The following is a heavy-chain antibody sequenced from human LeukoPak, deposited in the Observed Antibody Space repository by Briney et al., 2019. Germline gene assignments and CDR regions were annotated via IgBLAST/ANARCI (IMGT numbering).Heavy chain of an antibody. V-gene: IGHV1-69*04. CDR1: GGTFSSYA. J-gene: IGHJ4*02. Sequence: GASVKVSCKASGGTFSSYAISWVRQAPGQGLEWMGRIIPILGIANYAQKFQGRVTITADKSTSTAYMELSSLRSEDTAVYYCARDWPKDYYGSGSYYNTFDYWGQGTLVTVSS. D-gene: IGHD3-10*01. CDR2: IIPILGIA. CDR3: ARDWPKDYYGSGSYYNTFDY.